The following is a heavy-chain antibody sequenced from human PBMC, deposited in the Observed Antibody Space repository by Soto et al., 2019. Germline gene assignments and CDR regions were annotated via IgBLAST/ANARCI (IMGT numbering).Heavy chain of an antibody. CDR1: GFTFSTYG. CDR3: AKDRSATGTTFYYGMDV. J-gene: IGHJ6*02. D-gene: IGHD1-1*01. CDR2: ISYDGSHT. V-gene: IGHV3-30*18. Sequence: QVQLVESGGGVVQPGRSLRLSCAASGFTFSTYGMHWVRQAPGKGLEWVALISYDGSHTDYGDSVKGRFTISRDNSKNTLYLQVDSLRVEDTALDHCAKDRSATGTTFYYGMDVWGQGTTVTVSS.